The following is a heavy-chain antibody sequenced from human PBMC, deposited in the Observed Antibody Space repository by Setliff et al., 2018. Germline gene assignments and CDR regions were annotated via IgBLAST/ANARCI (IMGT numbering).Heavy chain of an antibody. J-gene: IGHJ4*02. CDR3: SKLVQYCTTTACQGASGAEF. CDR2: ISGYSGNT. CDR1: GYALTDSV. V-gene: IGHV1-18*01. Sequence: ASVKVSCKTSGYALTDSVVSWVRQAPGQGLEWVGWISGYSGNTYYAQKFQGRVTMTTDTSTSTAYLELRSLTSDDTAVYYCSKLVQYCTTTACQGASGAEFWGQGTLVTVSS. D-gene: IGHD2-8*01.